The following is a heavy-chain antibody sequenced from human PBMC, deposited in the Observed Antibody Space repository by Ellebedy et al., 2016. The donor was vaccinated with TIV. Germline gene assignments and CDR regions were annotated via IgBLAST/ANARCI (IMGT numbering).Heavy chain of an antibody. CDR3: ARQDWNDRIDAFDI. V-gene: IGHV4-39*01. CDR1: GGSISSSSYY. CDR2: IYYSGST. Sequence: SETLSLXCTVSGGSISSSSYYWGWIRQPPGKGLEWIGSIYYSGSTYYNPSLKSRVTISVDTSKNQFSLKLSSVTAADTAVYYCARQDWNDRIDAFDIWGQGTMVTVSS. D-gene: IGHD1-1*01. J-gene: IGHJ3*02.